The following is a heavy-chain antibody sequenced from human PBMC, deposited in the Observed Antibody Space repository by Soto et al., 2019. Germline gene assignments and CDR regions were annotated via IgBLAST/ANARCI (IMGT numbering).Heavy chain of an antibody. CDR3: AKANTAMPQYYYGMDA. Sequence: LXISRSASLFTFSIYAVHWVRQAPGKGLEYVSAISSNGDSTYYADSVKGRFTISRDNSKNTLYLQMSSLRTEDTAVYYCAKANTAMPQYYYGMDAWGQGTTVTVSS. CDR1: LFTFSIYA. J-gene: IGHJ6*02. CDR2: ISSNGDST. D-gene: IGHD5-18*01. V-gene: IGHV3-64D*06.